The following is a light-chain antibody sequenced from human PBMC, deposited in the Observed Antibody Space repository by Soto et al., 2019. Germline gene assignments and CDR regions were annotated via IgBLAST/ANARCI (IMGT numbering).Light chain of an antibody. CDR2: DVS. V-gene: IGLV2-14*01. CDR3: SSYTVSSTVI. Sequence: QSALTQPASVSGSPGQSITISRTGTTSDVGGNNYVSWYQQHPGKARKLMIYDVSNRPSGISHRFSGSSSGNTAYLIISGLQTEDEADYYCSSYTVSSTVIFGGGTKLTVL. J-gene: IGLJ2*01. CDR1: TSDVGGNNY.